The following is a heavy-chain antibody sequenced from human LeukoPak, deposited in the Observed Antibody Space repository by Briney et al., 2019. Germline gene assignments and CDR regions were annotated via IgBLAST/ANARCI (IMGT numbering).Heavy chain of an antibody. J-gene: IGHJ3*01. CDR1: RFTFSNYA. CDR2: ISISGERT. D-gene: IGHD1-1*01. Sequence: AGRSLRLSCAASRFTFSNYAMTWVRQAPRKGLEWGSGISISGERTYYADAVKGRFTSSRDNSKNTLSLEMHSLRSGDRAVYYCARGMWKRRVEAFDVGGEGTMVTVS. CDR3: ARGMWKRRVEAFDV. V-gene: IGHV3-23*01.